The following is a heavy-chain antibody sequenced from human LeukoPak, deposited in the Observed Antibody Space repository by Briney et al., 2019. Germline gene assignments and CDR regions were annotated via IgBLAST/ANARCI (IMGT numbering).Heavy chain of an antibody. CDR2: IYYSGST. J-gene: IGHJ3*02. CDR1: GGSISSSSYY. V-gene: IGHV4-39*07. CDR3: ARFGYDILTEGAFDI. Sequence: SETLSLTCTVSGGSISSSSYYWGWIRQPPGKGLEWIGSIYYSGSTYYNPSLKSRVTISVDTSKNQFSLKLSSVTAADTAVYYCARFGYDILTEGAFDIWGQGTMVTVSS. D-gene: IGHD3-9*01.